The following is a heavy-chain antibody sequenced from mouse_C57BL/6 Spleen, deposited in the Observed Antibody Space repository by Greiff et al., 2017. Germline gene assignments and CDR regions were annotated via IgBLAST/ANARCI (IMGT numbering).Heavy chain of an antibody. CDR2: IYPGNSDT. D-gene: IGHD1-1*01. CDR1: GYTFTSYW. Sequence: VHVKQSGTVLARPGASVKMSCKTSGYTFTSYWMHWVKQRPGQGLEWIGAIYPGNSDTSYNQKFKGKAKLTAVTSASTAYMELSSLTNEDSAVYYCSLTTVVATRAMDYWGQGTSVTVSS. V-gene: IGHV1-5*01. CDR3: SLTTVVATRAMDY. J-gene: IGHJ4*01.